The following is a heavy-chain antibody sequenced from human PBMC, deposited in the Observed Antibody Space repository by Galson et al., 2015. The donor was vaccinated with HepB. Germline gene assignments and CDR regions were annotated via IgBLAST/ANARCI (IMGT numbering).Heavy chain of an antibody. D-gene: IGHD6-19*01. V-gene: IGHV3-30*18. CDR3: AKDPYLYHELAGNMAGFDY. CDR1: GVTFSNYG. Sequence: SLRLSCAASGVTFSNYGFNWVRQAPGKGLEWVTVISYDGRNKHYADSVKGRFTISRDNSKNMVYLQMNSLRAEDTGLYYCAKDPYLYHELAGNMAGFDYWGQGTLVTVSS. CDR2: ISYDGRNK. J-gene: IGHJ4*02.